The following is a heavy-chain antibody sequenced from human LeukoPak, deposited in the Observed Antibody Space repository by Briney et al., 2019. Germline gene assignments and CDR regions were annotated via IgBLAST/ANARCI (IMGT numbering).Heavy chain of an antibody. CDR2: ISANGSIT. CDR1: GFTFSAYG. J-gene: IGHJ5*02. V-gene: IGHV3-20*04. CDR3: AKDMAFASFNWFDP. D-gene: IGHD1-26*01. Sequence: GGTLRLSCAASGFTFSAYGMSWVRQSPGQGLEWVSGISANGSITFYARSVRGRFTISRDNAKNSLYLQMNSLRAEDTALYYCAKDMAFASFNWFDPWGQGTLVTVSS.